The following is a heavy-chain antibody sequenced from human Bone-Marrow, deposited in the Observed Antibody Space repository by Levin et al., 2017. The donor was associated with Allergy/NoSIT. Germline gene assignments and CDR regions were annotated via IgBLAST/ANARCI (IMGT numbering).Heavy chain of an antibody. CDR2: ISHDKTNK. CDR3: ARIGQLAVQYGEIDY. J-gene: IGHJ4*02. V-gene: IGHV3-30-3*01. D-gene: IGHD4-11*01. Sequence: GESLKISCAASGFTFTSHAMHWVRQAPGKGLEWVALISHDKTNKSYADSVKGRFTISRDNSKNTLYLQMNSLRAEDTAVYYCARIGQLAVQYGEIDYWGQGTLVTVSS. CDR1: GFTFTSHA.